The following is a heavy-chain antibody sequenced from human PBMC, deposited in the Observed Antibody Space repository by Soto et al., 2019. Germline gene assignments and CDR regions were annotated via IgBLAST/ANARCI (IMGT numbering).Heavy chain of an antibody. CDR1: GGSINSRYW. CDR2: IYHSGST. CDR3: ARDQNGSGNYYTRYFDY. V-gene: IGHV4-4*02. J-gene: IGHJ4*02. D-gene: IGHD3-10*01. Sequence: SETLSLTCAVSGGSINSRYWWGWVRQSPGKGLEWIGEIYHSGSTNYNPSLKSRVTISVDKSKNQFSLNLSSVTAADTAVYYCARDQNGSGNYYTRYFDYWGQGTLVTVSS.